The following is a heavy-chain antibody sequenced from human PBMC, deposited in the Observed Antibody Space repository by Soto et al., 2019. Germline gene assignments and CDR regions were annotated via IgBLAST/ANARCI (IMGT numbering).Heavy chain of an antibody. CDR1: GFTFSSYG. V-gene: IGHV3-30*18. D-gene: IGHD3-22*01. CDR2: ISYDGSNK. J-gene: IGHJ4*02. CDR3: AKDRGPLLKRESSEGSLFDY. Sequence: GGSLRLSCAASGFTFSSYGMHWVRQAPGKGLEWVAVISYDGSNKYYADSVKGRFTISRDNSKNTLYLQMNSLRAEDTAVYYCAKDRGPLLKRESSEGSLFDYWGQGTLVTVSS.